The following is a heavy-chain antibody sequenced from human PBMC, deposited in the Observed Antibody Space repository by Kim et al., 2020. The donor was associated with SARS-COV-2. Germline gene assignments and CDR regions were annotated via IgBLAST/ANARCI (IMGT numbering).Heavy chain of an antibody. J-gene: IGHJ6*02. CDR2: ISWNTYFV. D-gene: IGHD2-21*01. CDR1: GIRFGDYS. CDR3: AKESTINSLYYHGMDV. V-gene: IGHV3-9*01. Sequence: GGSLRLSCAASGIRFGDYSMYWVRQAPGKGLEWVSTISWNTYFVAYADSVKGRFTVSSDNAKASLYLQMNSLRLEDTALYFCAKESTINSLYYHGMDVWGQGTTVTVSS.